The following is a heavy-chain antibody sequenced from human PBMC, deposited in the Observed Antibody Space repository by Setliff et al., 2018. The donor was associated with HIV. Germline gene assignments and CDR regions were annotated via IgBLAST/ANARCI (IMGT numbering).Heavy chain of an antibody. Sequence: PSETLSLTCTVSGGSISSYYWSWIRQPAGKGLEWIGRVYTSGSTNYNPSLKSRLTMSVDTSKNQFSLNLSSVTAADTAVYYCARDRMPMASWVPDKWGQGTLVTVSS. D-gene: IGHD2-2*01. CDR1: GGSISSYY. CDR2: VYTSGST. V-gene: IGHV4-4*07. J-gene: IGHJ4*02. CDR3: ARDRMPMASWVPDK.